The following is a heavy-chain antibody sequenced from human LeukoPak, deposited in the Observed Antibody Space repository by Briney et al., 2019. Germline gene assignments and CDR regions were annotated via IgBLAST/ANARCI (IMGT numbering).Heavy chain of an antibody. CDR1: GFTFSGYW. D-gene: IGHD3-22*01. J-gene: IGHJ4*02. CDR3: ARDLDYDSSGYVDY. V-gene: IGHV3-7*01. CDR2: IKQDGSEK. Sequence: GGSLRLSCAASGFTFSGYWTSWVRQAPGKGLEWVANIKQDGSEKYYVDSVKGRFTISRDNAKNSLYLQMNSLRAEDTAVYYCARDLDYDSSGYVDYWGQGTLVTVSS.